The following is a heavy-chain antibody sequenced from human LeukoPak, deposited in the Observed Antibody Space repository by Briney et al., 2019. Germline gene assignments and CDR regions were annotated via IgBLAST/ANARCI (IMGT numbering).Heavy chain of an antibody. CDR3: ARTSSGYYYGTHAFDI. CDR1: GYTFTGYY. CDR2: INPNSGGT. D-gene: IGHD3-22*01. V-gene: IGHV1-2*02. Sequence: ASVKVSCKASGYTFTGYYMHWVRQAPGQGLEWMGWINPNSGGTNYAQKFQGRVTMTRDTSISTAYMELSRLRSDDTAVYYCARTSSGYYYGTHAFDIWGQGTMVTVSS. J-gene: IGHJ3*02.